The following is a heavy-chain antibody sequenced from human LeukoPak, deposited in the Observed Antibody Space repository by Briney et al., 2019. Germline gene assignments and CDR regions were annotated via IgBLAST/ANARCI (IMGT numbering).Heavy chain of an antibody. J-gene: IGHJ4*02. Sequence: GGSLRLSCAASGFTFSSYGMSWVRQAPGKGQEWVSVIGVSGDTSYADSVKGRFTISRDNSKNTLYLQVNSLRAEDTAIYYCTKDYGGDPFDYWGQGTLVTVSS. V-gene: IGHV3-23*01. D-gene: IGHD4-23*01. CDR3: TKDYGGDPFDY. CDR1: GFTFSSYG. CDR2: IGVSGDT.